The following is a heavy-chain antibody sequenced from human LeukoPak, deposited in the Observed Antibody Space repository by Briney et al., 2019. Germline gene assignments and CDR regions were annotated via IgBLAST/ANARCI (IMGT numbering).Heavy chain of an antibody. D-gene: IGHD6-13*01. CDR1: GFTFSSYW. J-gene: IGHJ4*02. Sequence: GGSLRLSCAAPGFTFSSYWMHWVRQAPGKGLVWVSRINTDGSSTSYADTVKGRFTISRDNAKNTLYLQMNSLRAEDTAVHYCARDTHTSSWYLDYWGQGTLVTVSS. CDR3: ARDTHTSSWYLDY. V-gene: IGHV3-74*01. CDR2: INTDGSST.